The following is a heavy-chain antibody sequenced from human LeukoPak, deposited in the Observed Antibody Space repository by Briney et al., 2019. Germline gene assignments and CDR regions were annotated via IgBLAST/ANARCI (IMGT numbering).Heavy chain of an antibody. J-gene: IGHJ4*02. Sequence: PGGSLRLSCAASGFTFSSYAMGWVRQAPGKGLEWVSAISGSGGSTYYADSVKGRFTISRDNSKNTLYLQMNSLRAEDTAVYYCVALEISTGQKHRLSQFDYWGRGTLVTVSS. V-gene: IGHV3-23*01. CDR2: ISGSGGST. CDR3: VALEISTGQKHRLSQFDY. CDR1: GFTFSSYA. D-gene: IGHD3-9*01.